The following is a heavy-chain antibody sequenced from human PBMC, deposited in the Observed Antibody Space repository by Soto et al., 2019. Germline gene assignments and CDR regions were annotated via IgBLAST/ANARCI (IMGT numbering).Heavy chain of an antibody. Sequence: QVQLVQSGTEVKKPGASVKVSCKASGYTFTSYGIHWVRQAPGQRLEWMGWINAANGDTKYSPKFQGRVTITRDTSASTAYMELSSLRSEDTAVXXXXXRHVSATGIDWFDPWGQGTLVTVSS. V-gene: IGHV1-3*01. CDR2: INAANGDT. CDR1: GYTFTSYG. CDR3: XXRHVSATGIDWFDP. D-gene: IGHD6-13*01. J-gene: IGHJ5*02.